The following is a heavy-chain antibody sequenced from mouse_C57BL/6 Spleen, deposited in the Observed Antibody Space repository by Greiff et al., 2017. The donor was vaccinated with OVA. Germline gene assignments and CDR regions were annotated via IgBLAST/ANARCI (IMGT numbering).Heavy chain of an antibody. CDR2: ISSGSSTI. CDR3: ARRYGNYEEDYFDY. Sequence: DVKLVESGGGLVKPGGSLKLSCAASGFTFSDYGMHWVRQAPEKGLEWVAYISSGSSTIYYADTVKGRFTISRDNAKNTLFLQMTSLRSEDTAMYYCARRYGNYEEDYFDYWGQGTTLTVSS. J-gene: IGHJ2*01. D-gene: IGHD2-1*01. CDR1: GFTFSDYG. V-gene: IGHV5-17*01.